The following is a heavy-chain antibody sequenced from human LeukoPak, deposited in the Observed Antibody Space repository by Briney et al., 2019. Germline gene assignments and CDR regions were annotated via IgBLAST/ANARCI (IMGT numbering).Heavy chain of an antibody. Sequence: SETLSLTCTVSGGSISSSTYYWGWIRQPPGKGLEWIGNIYYTRSTYYNPSLKSRGTVSVDTSKNRFSLKLSPVTAADTAVYYCARLYSGSGNRYNAYYFDYWGQGTLVTVSS. V-gene: IGHV4-39*01. CDR2: IYYTRST. D-gene: IGHD3-10*01. CDR3: ARLYSGSGNRYNAYYFDY. CDR1: GGSISSSTYY. J-gene: IGHJ4*02.